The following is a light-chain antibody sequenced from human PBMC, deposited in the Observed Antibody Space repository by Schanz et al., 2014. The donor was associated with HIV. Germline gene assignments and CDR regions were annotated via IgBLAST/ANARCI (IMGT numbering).Light chain of an antibody. CDR3: QQYEDWPLS. Sequence: RVMTQSPDTLSMSPGERATLSCRASDNVATKLAWYQQKPGQAPRLLIYGASTRATGIPVRFSGRGSGTEFTLTISSLQSEDFAVYYCQQYEDWPLSFGGGTKVEIK. V-gene: IGKV3-15*01. J-gene: IGKJ4*01. CDR1: DNVATK. CDR2: GAS.